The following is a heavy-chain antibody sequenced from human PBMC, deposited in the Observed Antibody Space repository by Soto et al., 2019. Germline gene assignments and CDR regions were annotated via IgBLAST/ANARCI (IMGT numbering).Heavy chain of an antibody. D-gene: IGHD4-17*01. V-gene: IGHV1-18*01. CDR2: ISAYNGNT. CDR1: GYTFTSYG. Sequence: QVQLVQSGAEVKKPGASVKVSCKASGYTFTSYGISWVRQAPGQGLEWMGWISAYNGNTNYAQKLQGRVTMTTDTSTSTAYMELRSLRSDDTAVYYCATELHGDLTYYYYYMDVWGKGTTVTVSS. CDR3: ATELHGDLTYYYYYMDV. J-gene: IGHJ6*03.